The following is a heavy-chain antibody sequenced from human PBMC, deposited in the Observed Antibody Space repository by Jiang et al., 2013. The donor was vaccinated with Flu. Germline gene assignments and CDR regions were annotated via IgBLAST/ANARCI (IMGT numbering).Heavy chain of an antibody. CDR2: ISGSGDRT. Sequence: VQLVESGGGLVQPGGSLRLSCAASGFTFSTYAMSWVRQSTGKGPEWVSAISGSGDRTWYADSVKGRFIISRDNSQNTVHLQMDSLSAEDTAIYYCARDNTWPWGQGTLVTVSS. CDR1: GFTFSTYA. CDR3: ARDNTWP. V-gene: IGHV3-23*04. J-gene: IGHJ5*02.